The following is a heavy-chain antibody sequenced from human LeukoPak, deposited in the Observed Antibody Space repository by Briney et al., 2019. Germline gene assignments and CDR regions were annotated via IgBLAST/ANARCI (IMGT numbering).Heavy chain of an antibody. V-gene: IGHV1-2*04. D-gene: IGHD3-10*01. CDR1: GYTFTGYY. CDR3: ARDRVPDAFDI. CDR2: INPNSGGT. J-gene: IGHJ3*02. Sequence: EASEKVSCKASGYTFTGYYMHWVRQAPGQGLEWMGWINPNSGGTNYAQKFQGWVTMTRDTSISTAYMELSRLRSDDTAVYYCARDRVPDAFDIWGQGTMVAVSS.